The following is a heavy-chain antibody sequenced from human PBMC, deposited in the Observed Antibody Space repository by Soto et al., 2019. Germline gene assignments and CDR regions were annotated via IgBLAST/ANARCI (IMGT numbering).Heavy chain of an antibody. D-gene: IGHD2-15*01. CDR1: GGSISSGGYY. CDR2: IYYSGST. Sequence: SETLSLTCTVSGGSISSGGYYWSWIRQHPGKGLEWIGYIYYSGSTYYNPSLKSRVTISVDTSKNQFSLKLSSVTAADTAVYYCARDKQGXCSGGSCNPYYYYGMDVWGQGTTVTVSS. J-gene: IGHJ6*02. CDR3: ARDKQGXCSGGSCNPYYYYGMDV. V-gene: IGHV4-31*03.